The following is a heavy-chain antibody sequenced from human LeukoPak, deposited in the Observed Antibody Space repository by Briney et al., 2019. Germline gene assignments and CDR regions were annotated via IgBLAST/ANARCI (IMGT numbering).Heavy chain of an antibody. CDR3: ARDVHCSGGSCYSDYYYYMDV. V-gene: IGHV3-7*01. J-gene: IGHJ6*03. CDR1: GFTFSSYW. CDR2: IKQDGSEK. D-gene: IGHD2-15*01. Sequence: GGSLRLSCAASGFTFSSYWMSWVRQAPGKGLEWVANIKQDGSEKYYLDSVKGRFTISRDNAKNSLYLQMNSLRAEDTAVYYCARDVHCSGGSCYSDYYYYMDVWGKGATVTVSS.